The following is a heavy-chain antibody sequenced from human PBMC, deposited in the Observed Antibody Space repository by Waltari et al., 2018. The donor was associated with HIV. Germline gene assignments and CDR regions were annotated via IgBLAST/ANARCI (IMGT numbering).Heavy chain of an antibody. CDR3: ARLRWKAGRVGANDAFDI. CDR1: GYPFPGYS. V-gene: IGHV1-2*02. D-gene: IGHD1-26*01. Sequence: QVQLVQSGAEVKKPGASVKVSCKASGYPFPGYSPHWVRQAPGQGLEWMGWINPNSGGTNYAQKFQGRVTMTRDTSISTAYMELSRLRSDDTAVYYCARLRWKAGRVGANDAFDIWGQGTMVTVSS. CDR2: INPNSGGT. J-gene: IGHJ3*02.